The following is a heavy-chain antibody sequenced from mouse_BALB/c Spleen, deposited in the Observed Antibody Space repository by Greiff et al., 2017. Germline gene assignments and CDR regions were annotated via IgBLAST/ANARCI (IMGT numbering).Heavy chain of an antibody. CDR2: ISTYYGDA. V-gene: IGHV1S137*01. CDR3: ASPYGNYDYAMDY. J-gene: IGHJ4*01. Sequence: QVHVKQSGAELVRPGVSVKISCKGSGYTFTDYAMHWVKQSHAKSLEWIGVISTYYGDASYNQKFKGKATMTVDKSSSTAYMELARLTSEDSAIYYCASPYGNYDYAMDYWGQGTSVTVSS. CDR1: GYTFTDYA. D-gene: IGHD2-1*01.